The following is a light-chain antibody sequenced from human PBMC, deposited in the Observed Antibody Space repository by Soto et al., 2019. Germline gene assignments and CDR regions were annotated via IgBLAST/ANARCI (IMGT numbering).Light chain of an antibody. J-gene: IGKJ2*01. CDR3: QQYYSGRGYT. Sequence: DIVMTQSPDSLAVSLGERATINCKSSQSVLYSSNNKNYLAWYQQKPGQPPKLLIYWASTRESGVPDRFSGSGSGTDVTLTISSLQAEDVAVYYCQQYYSGRGYTFGQGTKLEIK. CDR2: WAS. V-gene: IGKV4-1*01. CDR1: QSVLYSSNNKNY.